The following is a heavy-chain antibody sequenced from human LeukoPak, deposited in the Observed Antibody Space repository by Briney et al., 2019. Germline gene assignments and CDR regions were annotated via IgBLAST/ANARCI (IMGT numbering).Heavy chain of an antibody. V-gene: IGHV3-21*01. J-gene: IGHJ5*02. CDR2: ISSSSTHI. CDR3: ARDVGTWFDP. Sequence: GGSLRLSCAASGFTFSSYTMNWVRQAPGKGLEWVSSISSSSTHIYYADSVKGRFTISRDNAKNSLFLQINSLRAEDTAVYYCARDVGTWFDPWGQGTLVTVSS. CDR1: GFTFSSYT. D-gene: IGHD7-27*01.